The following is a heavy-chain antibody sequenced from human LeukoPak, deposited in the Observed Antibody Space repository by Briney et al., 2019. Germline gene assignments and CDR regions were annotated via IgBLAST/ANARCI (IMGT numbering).Heavy chain of an antibody. CDR1: GFTVSSNY. CDR2: IYYSGST. CDR3: ATRGVTYYYDSSGLD. Sequence: GSLRLSCAASGFTVSSNYMSWVRQPPGKGLEWIGSIYYSGSTYYNPSLKSRVTISVDTSKNQFSLKLSSVTAADTAVYYCATRGVTYYYDSSGLDWGQGTLVTVSS. D-gene: IGHD3-22*01. V-gene: IGHV4-59*05. J-gene: IGHJ4*02.